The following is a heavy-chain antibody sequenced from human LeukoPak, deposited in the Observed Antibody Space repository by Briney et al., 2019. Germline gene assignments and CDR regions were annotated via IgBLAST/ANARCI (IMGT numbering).Heavy chain of an antibody. V-gene: IGHV4-59*12. Sequence: SETLSLTCTVSGGSISSYYWSWIRQPPGKGLEWIGYIYYSGSTNYNPSLKSRVTISVDTSKNQFSLKLSSVTAADTAVYYCARGDLTFRGVIFYWGQGTLVTVSS. CDR1: GGSISSYY. CDR3: ARGDLTFRGVIFY. CDR2: IYYSGST. D-gene: IGHD3-10*01. J-gene: IGHJ4*02.